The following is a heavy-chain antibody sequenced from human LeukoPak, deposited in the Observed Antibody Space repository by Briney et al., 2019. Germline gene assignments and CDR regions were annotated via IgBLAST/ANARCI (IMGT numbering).Heavy chain of an antibody. J-gene: IGHJ5*02. V-gene: IGHV4-38-2*02. CDR2: IYHSGST. CDR3: ARAMTTVVTHWFDP. D-gene: IGHD4-23*01. Sequence: PSETLSLTCTVSGYSISSGYYWGWIRQPPGKGLEWIGSIYHSGSTYYNPSLKSRVTMSVDTSKNQFSLKLSSVTAADTAVYYCARAMTTVVTHWFDPWGQGTLVTVSS. CDR1: GYSISSGYY.